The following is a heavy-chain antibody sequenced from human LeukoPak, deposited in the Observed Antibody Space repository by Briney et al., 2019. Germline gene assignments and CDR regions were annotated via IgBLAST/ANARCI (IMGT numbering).Heavy chain of an antibody. D-gene: IGHD1-26*01. CDR2: IYYSGST. CDR3: ARTSGSYYILPPDY. CDR1: GGSISSYY. J-gene: IGHJ4*02. V-gene: IGHV4-59*01. Sequence: PSETLSLTYTVSGGSISSYYLSWIRQPPGKGLEWIGYIYYSGSTNYNPSLKSRVTISVDTSKNQFSLKLSSVTAADTAVYYCARTSGSYYILPPDYWGQGTLVAVSS.